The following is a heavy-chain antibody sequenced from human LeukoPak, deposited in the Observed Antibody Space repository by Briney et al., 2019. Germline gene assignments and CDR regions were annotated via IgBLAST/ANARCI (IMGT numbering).Heavy chain of an antibody. CDR1: GGSFSGYY. J-gene: IGHJ4*02. CDR2: INHSGST. Sequence: SETLSLTCAVYGGSFSGYYWSWICQPPGKGLERIGEINHSGSTNYNPSLKSRVTISVDTSKNQFSLKLSSVTAADTAVYYCARYPNAGGGTVLRYFDWLLYSDYWGQGTLVTVSS. V-gene: IGHV4-34*01. D-gene: IGHD3-9*01. CDR3: ARYPNAGGGTVLRYFDWLLYSDY.